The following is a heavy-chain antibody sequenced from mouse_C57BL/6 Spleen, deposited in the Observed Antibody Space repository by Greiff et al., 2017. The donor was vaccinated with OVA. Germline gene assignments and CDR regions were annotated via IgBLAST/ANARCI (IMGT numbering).Heavy chain of an antibody. CDR2: ILPGSGST. V-gene: IGHV1-9*01. D-gene: IGHD4-1*01. CDR1: GYTFTGYW. CDR3: ARGVTGGCGDV. J-gene: IGHJ1*03. Sequence: QVQLQESGAELMKPGASVKLSCKATGYTFTGYWIEWVKQRPGHGLEWIGEILPGSGSTHSNEKFKGKATFTADTSSKPAYMQLSSLTTEDSAIYYCARGVTGGCGDVWGTGTTVTVAS.